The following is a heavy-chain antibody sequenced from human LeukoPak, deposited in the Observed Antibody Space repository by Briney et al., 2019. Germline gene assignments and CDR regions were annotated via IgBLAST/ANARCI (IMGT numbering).Heavy chain of an antibody. J-gene: IGHJ3*02. Sequence: GESLKISCKHSEYSFPNYCIGWVRQMPGKGLEWMGIIYPDDSDTRYSPSFQGQATISADKSISTAYLQWSSLKASDTAMYYCARLNSGTLPDAFDIWGQGTMVTVSS. CDR1: EYSFPNYC. V-gene: IGHV5-51*01. D-gene: IGHD3-10*01. CDR2: IYPDDSDT. CDR3: ARLNSGTLPDAFDI.